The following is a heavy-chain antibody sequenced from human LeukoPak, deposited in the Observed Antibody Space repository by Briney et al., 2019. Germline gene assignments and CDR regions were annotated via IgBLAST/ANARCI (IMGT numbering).Heavy chain of an antibody. V-gene: IGHV3-53*01. CDR3: ARSTRRYFDY. J-gene: IGHJ4*02. CDR1: GFTVSSNY. CDR2: IYSGGST. D-gene: IGHD2-15*01. Sequence: GGSLRLSCAASGFTVSSNYMSWVRQAPGKGLEWVSVIYSGGSTYYADSVKGRFTISRDNPKNTLYLQMNSLRAEDTAVYYCARSTRRYFDYWGQGTLVTVSS.